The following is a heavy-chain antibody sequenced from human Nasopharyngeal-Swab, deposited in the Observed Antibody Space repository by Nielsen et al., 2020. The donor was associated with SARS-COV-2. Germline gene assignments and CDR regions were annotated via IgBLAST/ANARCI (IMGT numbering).Heavy chain of an antibody. CDR3: TGGVTMVRH. V-gene: IGHV3-73*01. D-gene: IGHD3-10*01. Sequence: GASLTISCAASGFTFSGSAMHWVRQASGKGLEWVGRIRSKANSYATAYVASVKGRFTISRDDSKNTAYLQMNSLKTEDTAVYYCTGGVTMVRHWGQGTLVTVSS. CDR2: IRSKANSYAT. J-gene: IGHJ4*02. CDR1: GFTFSGSA.